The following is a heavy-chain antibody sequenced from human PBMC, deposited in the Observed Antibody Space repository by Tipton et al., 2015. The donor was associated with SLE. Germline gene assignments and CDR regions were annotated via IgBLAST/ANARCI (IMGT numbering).Heavy chain of an antibody. CDR1: GASFSTYY. Sequence: TLSLTCAVYGASFSTYYWSWIRQPPGKGLEWIGDINHSGSTNYNPSLKSRVSISVDTSKNQFSLRLSSVTAADTAVYYCARVPGLERSYYYNYYMDVWGRGTTVTVSS. D-gene: IGHD1-1*01. J-gene: IGHJ6*03. CDR3: ARVPGLERSYYYNYYMDV. CDR2: INHSGST. V-gene: IGHV4-34*01.